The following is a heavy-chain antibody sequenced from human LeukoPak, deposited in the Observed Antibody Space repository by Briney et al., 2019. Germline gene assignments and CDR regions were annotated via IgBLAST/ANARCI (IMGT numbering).Heavy chain of an antibody. Sequence: PGGSLGLSCAASGFTFSSYAMSWVRQAPGKGLEWVSAISGSGGSTYYADSVKGRFTISRDNSKNTLYLQMNSLRAEDTAVYYCAKDKGELLHYFDYWGQGTLVTVSS. CDR1: GFTFSSYA. V-gene: IGHV3-23*01. CDR2: ISGSGGST. J-gene: IGHJ4*02. CDR3: AKDKGELLHYFDY. D-gene: IGHD1-26*01.